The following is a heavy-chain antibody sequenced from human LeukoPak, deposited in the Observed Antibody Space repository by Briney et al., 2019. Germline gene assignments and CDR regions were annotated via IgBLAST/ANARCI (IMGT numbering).Heavy chain of an antibody. Sequence: GGSLRLSCAASGFYFSGYSMNWVRQAPGKGLEWVSSINTGSTSMYYADSVKGRFTISRDNAKNSLHLQMYSLRAEDTAVYFCARVEATTGRNYHYYYMDVWGKGTTVTVSS. CDR3: ARVEATTGRNYHYYYMDV. J-gene: IGHJ6*03. CDR2: INTGSTSM. CDR1: GFYFSGYS. D-gene: IGHD1-1*01. V-gene: IGHV3-21*01.